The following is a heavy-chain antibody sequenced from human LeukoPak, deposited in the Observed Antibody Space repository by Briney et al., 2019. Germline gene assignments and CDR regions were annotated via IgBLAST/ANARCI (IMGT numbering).Heavy chain of an antibody. V-gene: IGHV3-30*02. D-gene: IGHD3-22*01. Sequence: GGSLRLSCAASGFTFSDYGMHWVRQAPGKGLAWVAFIHYDGSISYYANSVKGRFTISRDNSKNTLYLQMNSLRAEDTAVYYCAKVPDSTYYYDSSGYYFDYWGQGTLVTVSS. CDR1: GFTFSDYG. J-gene: IGHJ4*02. CDR3: AKVPDSTYYYDSSGYYFDY. CDR2: IHYDGSIS.